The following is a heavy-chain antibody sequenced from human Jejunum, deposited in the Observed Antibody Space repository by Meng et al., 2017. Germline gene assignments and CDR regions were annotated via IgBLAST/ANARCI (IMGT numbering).Heavy chain of an antibody. Sequence: SVKVSCKASGITFSSSAMQWVRQARGQRREWIGSIDVGFGNTNYAQKFRERVTISRDMSTTTAYMELSGLTSEDTAMYYCAADDYTKIQDFDYWGQGTLVTVSS. J-gene: IGHJ4*02. CDR3: AADDYTKIQDFDY. CDR2: IDVGFGNT. V-gene: IGHV1-58*02. CDR1: GITFSSSA. D-gene: IGHD4-11*01.